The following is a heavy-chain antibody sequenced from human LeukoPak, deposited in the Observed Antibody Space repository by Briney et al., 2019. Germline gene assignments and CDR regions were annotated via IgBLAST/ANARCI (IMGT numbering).Heavy chain of an antibody. D-gene: IGHD2-2*01. CDR3: AKDHGHCSSTSCYPSENY. Sequence: AGGSLRLSCAASGFTFSSYAMSWVRQAPGKGLEWVSAISGSGGSTYYADSVKGRFTISRDNSKNTLYLQMNSLRAEDTAVYYCAKDHGHCSSTSCYPSENYWGQGTLVTVSS. V-gene: IGHV3-23*01. J-gene: IGHJ4*02. CDR2: ISGSGGST. CDR1: GFTFSSYA.